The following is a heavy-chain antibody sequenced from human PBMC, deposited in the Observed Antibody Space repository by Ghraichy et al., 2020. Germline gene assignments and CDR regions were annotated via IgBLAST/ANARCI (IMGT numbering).Heavy chain of an antibody. CDR3: TGSGADY. CDR1: GFTFTRSW. V-gene: IGHV3-7*04. Sequence: GGSLTLSCAASGFTFTRSWMGWVRQAPGKGLEWVAIIDPDGTKKDYVASVKGRFTISRDNAENSVHLQMNSLRAEDTAIYYCTGSGADYWGQGTLVTVSS. CDR2: IDPDGTKK. J-gene: IGHJ4*02.